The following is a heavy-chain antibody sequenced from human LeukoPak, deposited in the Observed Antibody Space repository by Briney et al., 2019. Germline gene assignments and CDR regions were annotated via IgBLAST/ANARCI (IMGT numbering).Heavy chain of an antibody. J-gene: IGHJ5*01. Sequence: ASVKVSCKTSGYTFTGYYIHWVRQAPGQGLEWMGWINPNSGGTNYAQNLQGRVTMTRDTSSSTAYMDLSNLTSDDTAVYYCARVFRVAYDKDYSGSNWEWFDSWGQGTLVTVSS. CDR3: ARVFRVAYDKDYSGSNWEWFDS. D-gene: IGHD1-26*01. CDR2: INPNSGGT. CDR1: GYTFTGYY. V-gene: IGHV1-2*02.